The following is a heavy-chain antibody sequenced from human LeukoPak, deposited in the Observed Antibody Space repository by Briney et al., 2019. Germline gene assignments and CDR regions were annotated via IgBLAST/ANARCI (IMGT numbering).Heavy chain of an antibody. CDR1: GYTFTSYY. V-gene: IGHV1-2*02. CDR3: ARDRERDYGSGSYYKVHYYYYMDV. CDR2: INPNSGGT. J-gene: IGHJ6*03. D-gene: IGHD3-10*01. Sequence: ASVKVSCKASGYTFTSYYMHWVRQAPGQGLEWMGWINPNSGGTNYAQKFQGRVTMTRDTSISTAYMELSRLRSDDTAVYYCARDRERDYGSGSYYKVHYYYYMDVWGKGTTVTISS.